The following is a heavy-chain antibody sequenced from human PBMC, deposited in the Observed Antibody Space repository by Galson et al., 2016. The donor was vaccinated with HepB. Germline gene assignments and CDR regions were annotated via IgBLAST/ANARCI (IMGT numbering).Heavy chain of an antibody. CDR1: GFTFNRFV. Sequence: SLRLSCAASGFTFNRFVFLWVRQRPGRGLEGVAMISYDGSEKHFADSVQGRFSISSDNSKDILFLQMDSLRPEDTAVYFCARDRLTSSGYIDPWGQGTLVTVSS. D-gene: IGHD3-22*01. CDR2: ISYDGSEK. V-gene: IGHV3-30-3*01. CDR3: ARDRLTSSGYIDP. J-gene: IGHJ5*02.